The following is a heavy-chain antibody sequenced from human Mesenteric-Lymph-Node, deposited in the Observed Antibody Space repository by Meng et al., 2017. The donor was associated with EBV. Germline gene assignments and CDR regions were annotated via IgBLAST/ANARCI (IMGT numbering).Heavy chain of an antibody. D-gene: IGHD1-26*01. CDR1: GFSLSTRGVC. J-gene: IGHJ4*02. V-gene: IGHV2-5*02. CDR2: IYWDDDK. Sequence: QITLNESGPTLVEPTXTLTLTCTFSGFSLSTRGVCVGWIRQPPGKALEWLALIYWDDDKRYSPSLKSRLTITKDTSKNQVVLTMTNMDPVDTATYYCARRPYSWNFDFWGQGTLVTVSS. CDR3: ARRPYSWNFDF.